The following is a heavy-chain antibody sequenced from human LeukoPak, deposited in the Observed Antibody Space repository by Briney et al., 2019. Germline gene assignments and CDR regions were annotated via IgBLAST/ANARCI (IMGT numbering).Heavy chain of an antibody. V-gene: IGHV1-69*06. Sequence: ASVKVSCKASGGTFSSYAISWVRQAPGQGLEWMGGIIPIFGTANYAQKFQGRVTITADKSTSTAYMELSSLRSEDTAVYYCASVMYYYDSSGYYYYYYMDVWGKGTTVTVSS. D-gene: IGHD3-22*01. J-gene: IGHJ6*03. CDR2: IIPIFGTA. CDR3: ASVMYYYDSSGYYYYYYMDV. CDR1: GGTFSSYA.